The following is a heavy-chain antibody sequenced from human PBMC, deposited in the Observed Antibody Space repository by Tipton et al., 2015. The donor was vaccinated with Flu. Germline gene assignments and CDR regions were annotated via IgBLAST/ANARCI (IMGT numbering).Heavy chain of an antibody. J-gene: IGHJ4*02. CDR1: GYTFTGYY. D-gene: IGHD3-22*01. CDR2: VNPSNGRT. Sequence: QLVQSGAEVREPGASVKISCKASGYTFTGYYLHWVRQAPGRGFEFMGLVNPSNGRTYYAHNFQGRLTVTSDTSTSTVYMHLSGLRSEDTAVYYCARSLIVVSAWDYWGQGTLLTVSS. V-gene: IGHV1-46*01. CDR3: ARSLIVVSAWDY.